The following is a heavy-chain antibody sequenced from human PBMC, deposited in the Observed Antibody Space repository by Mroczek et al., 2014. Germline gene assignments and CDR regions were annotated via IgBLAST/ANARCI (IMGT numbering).Heavy chain of an antibody. CDR1: GFTFSSYG. D-gene: IGHD1-1*01. V-gene: IGHV3-33*01. Sequence: QVQLVQSGGGVVQPGRSLRLSCAASGFTFSSYGMHWVRQAPGKGLEWVAVIWYDGSNKYYADSVKGRFTISRDNSKNTLYLQMNSLRAEDTAVYYCARDTWRPASTGTDDYWGQGTLVTVSS. CDR2: IWYDGSNK. CDR3: ARDTWRPASTGTDDY. J-gene: IGHJ4*02.